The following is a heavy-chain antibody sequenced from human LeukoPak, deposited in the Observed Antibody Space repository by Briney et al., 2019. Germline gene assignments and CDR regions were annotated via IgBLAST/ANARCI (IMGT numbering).Heavy chain of an antibody. CDR2: MYYHGYT. CDR3: ARAAAGLGNWFDP. CDR1: GGSGGAIRSYY. D-gene: IGHD6-13*01. V-gene: IGHV4-59*01. Sequence: SETLSLTCTVSGGSGGAIRSYYWTWVRQPPGKGLEWIGHMYYHGYTHYNPSLKSRVTISIDTSKSQFSLNLSSVTDADTAVYYCARAAAGLGNWFDPWGQGTLVTVSS. J-gene: IGHJ5*02.